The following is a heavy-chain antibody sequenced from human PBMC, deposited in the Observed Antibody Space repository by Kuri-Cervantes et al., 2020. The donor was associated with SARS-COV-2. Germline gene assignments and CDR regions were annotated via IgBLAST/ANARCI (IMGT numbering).Heavy chain of an antibody. CDR3: ARESSMVQGGGHYYYYMDV. Sequence: LSLTCAVSGFIFSSYTLNWVRQAPGKGLEWVSSISSSGTFIYYADSMKGRFTISRDNAKNSLYLQMSSLRAEDTAVYYCARESSMVQGGGHYYYYMDVWGKGTTVTVSS. J-gene: IGHJ6*03. D-gene: IGHD3-10*01. CDR1: GFIFSSYT. CDR2: ISSSGTFI. V-gene: IGHV3-21*04.